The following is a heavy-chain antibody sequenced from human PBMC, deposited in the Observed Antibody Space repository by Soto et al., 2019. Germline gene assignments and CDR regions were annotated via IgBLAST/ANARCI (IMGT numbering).Heavy chain of an antibody. CDR2: ISSSSSYI. Sequence: GGSLRLSCAASGFTFSSYSMNWVRQAPGKGLEWVSSISSSSSYIYYADSVKGRFTISIDNAKNSLYLQMNSLRAEDTAVYYCASQRGGGVRAFDAFDIWGQGTMVTVSS. V-gene: IGHV3-21*01. J-gene: IGHJ3*02. CDR1: GFTFSSYS. CDR3: ASQRGGGVRAFDAFDI. D-gene: IGHD3-10*01.